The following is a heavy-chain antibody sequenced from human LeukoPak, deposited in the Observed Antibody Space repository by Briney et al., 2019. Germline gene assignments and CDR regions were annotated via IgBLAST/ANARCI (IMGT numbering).Heavy chain of an antibody. Sequence: KPGESLKISCKGSGYSFTSYWIGWVRQMPGKGLEWMGIIYPGDSDTRYSPSFQGQVTISADKSISTAYLQWSRLKASDTAMYYCARQSDNWNDPLDYWGQGTLVTASS. J-gene: IGHJ4*02. V-gene: IGHV5-51*01. D-gene: IGHD1-1*01. CDR3: ARQSDNWNDPLDY. CDR1: GYSFTSYW. CDR2: IYPGDSDT.